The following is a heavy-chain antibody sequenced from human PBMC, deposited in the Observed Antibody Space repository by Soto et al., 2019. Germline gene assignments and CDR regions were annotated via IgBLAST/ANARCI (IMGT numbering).Heavy chain of an antibody. CDR2: IYYSGST. Sequence: QVQLQESGPGLVKPSQTLSLTCTVSGGSISSGDYYWSWIRQPPGKGLEWIGYIYYSGSTYYNPSLTSRVTISVDTSKNQFSLKLSSVTAADTAVYYCARALYSSFPRYYYYGMDVWGQGTTVTVSS. J-gene: IGHJ6*02. CDR1: GGSISSGDYY. V-gene: IGHV4-30-4*01. D-gene: IGHD4-4*01. CDR3: ARALYSSFPRYYYYGMDV.